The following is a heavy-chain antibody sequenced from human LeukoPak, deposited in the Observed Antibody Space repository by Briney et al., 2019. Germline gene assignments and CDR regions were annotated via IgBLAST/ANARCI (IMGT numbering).Heavy chain of an antibody. J-gene: IGHJ6*04. V-gene: IGHV1-3*01. D-gene: IGHD2-15*01. Sequence: GASVKVSCKGSGYTFSSYAIHWVRQAPGQRLEWMGWINAGNGDTKYSQKFQGRVTITRDTSATTAYMELSSLRSEDTAVYYCARSTGCTGGSCSYYGMDVWGKGTTVTVSS. CDR3: ARSTGCTGGSCSYYGMDV. CDR2: INAGNGDT. CDR1: GYTFSSYA.